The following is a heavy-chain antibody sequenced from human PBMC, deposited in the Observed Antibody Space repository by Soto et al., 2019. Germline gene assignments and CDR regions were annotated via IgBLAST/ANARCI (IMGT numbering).Heavy chain of an antibody. CDR1: GYTFTGYG. J-gene: IGHJ4*02. D-gene: IGHD5-12*01. V-gene: IGHV1-18*01. CDR3: ARPSGGYAASALSLAY. CDR2: ISAYSGET. Sequence: QVQLVQSGAEVKKPGASVKVSCKASGYTFTGYGISWVRQAPGQGLECMGWISAYSGETIYAPTLQARLTMTTATVTSTAPMELRSLRTTDTAVYSCARPSGGYAASALSLAYCGQGTGVTVSS.